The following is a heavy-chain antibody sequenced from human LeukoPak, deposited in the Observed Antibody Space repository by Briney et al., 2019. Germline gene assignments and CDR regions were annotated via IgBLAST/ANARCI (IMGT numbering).Heavy chain of an antibody. CDR2: INPSGGST. Sequence: GASVKVSCKASGYTFTSYYMHWVRQAPGQGLEWMGIINPSGGSTRYAQKFQGRVTMTRDTSTSTVYMELSSLRSEDTAVYYCARERAYYYESSGYREIYNWFHPWGQGTLVTVSS. J-gene: IGHJ5*02. D-gene: IGHD3-22*01. V-gene: IGHV1-46*01. CDR3: ARERAYYYESSGYREIYNWFHP. CDR1: GYTFTSYY.